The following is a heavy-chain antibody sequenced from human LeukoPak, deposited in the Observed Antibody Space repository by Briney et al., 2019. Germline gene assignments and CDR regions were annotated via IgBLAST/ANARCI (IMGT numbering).Heavy chain of an antibody. J-gene: IGHJ5*02. CDR3: ARNIRYSSGLNWFDP. Sequence: SETLSLTCTVSGGSISGSSDYWGWIRQPPGKGLEWIGSIHYSGSTYYNPSLKSRVTMSVDTSKKQCSLRLSSVTAADTAAYYCARNIRYSSGLNWFDPWGQGTLVTVSS. V-gene: IGHV4-39*01. CDR2: IHYSGST. CDR1: GGSISGSSDY. D-gene: IGHD6-19*01.